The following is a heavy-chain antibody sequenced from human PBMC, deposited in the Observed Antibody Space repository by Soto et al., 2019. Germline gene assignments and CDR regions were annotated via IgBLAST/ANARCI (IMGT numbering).Heavy chain of an antibody. CDR2: ITNSGSTK. Sequence: GGSLRLSCAASGFPFSDYYMSWIRQAPGKGLEWVSHITNSGSTKYYADSVKGRFTISRDNAKNSLFLQMNSLRAEDTAVYYCARTLAARFDYWGQGTPVTVSS. CDR3: ARTLAARFDY. CDR1: GFPFSDYY. J-gene: IGHJ4*02. V-gene: IGHV3-11*01. D-gene: IGHD6-6*01.